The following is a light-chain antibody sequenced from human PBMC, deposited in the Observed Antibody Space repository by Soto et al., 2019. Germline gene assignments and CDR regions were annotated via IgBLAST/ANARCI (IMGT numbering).Light chain of an antibody. CDR3: LHDYSFPYT. J-gene: IGKJ2*01. V-gene: IGKV1-6*01. CDR2: GAS. CDR1: QGISSY. Sequence: IQLTQSPSFLSASVGDRVTITCRSSQGISSYLAWFQQKPGRAPKLLIFGASTLQSGVPSRFSGSGSGTDFTLTISSLQPEDFATYYCLHDYSFPYTFGQGTKVDIK.